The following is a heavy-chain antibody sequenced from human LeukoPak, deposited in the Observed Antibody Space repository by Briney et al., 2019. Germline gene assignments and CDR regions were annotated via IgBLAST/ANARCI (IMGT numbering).Heavy chain of an antibody. V-gene: IGHV3-48*01. CDR2: ISSSSSTI. CDR3: ARDADYGNYSLDY. D-gene: IGHD4-11*01. Sequence: GGSLRLSCAASGFTFSSYSMNWVRQAPGKGLEWVSYISSSSSTIYYADSVKGRFTISRDNAKNSLYLQMNSLRAEDTAVYYCARDADYGNYSLDYWGQGTLVTVSS. CDR1: GFTFSSYS. J-gene: IGHJ4*02.